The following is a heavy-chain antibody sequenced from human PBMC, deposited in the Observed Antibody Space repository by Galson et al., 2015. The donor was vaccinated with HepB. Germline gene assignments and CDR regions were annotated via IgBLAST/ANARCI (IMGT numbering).Heavy chain of an antibody. CDR2: IIPIFGTA. CDR1: GGTFSSYA. Sequence: SVKVSCKASGGTFSSYAISWVRQAPGQGLEWMGGIIPIFGTANYAQKFQGRVTITADKSTSTAYMELSSLRSEDTAVYYCAEQGLGMTTRPFDYWGQGTLVTVSP. D-gene: IGHD5-24*01. J-gene: IGHJ4*02. V-gene: IGHV1-69*06. CDR3: AEQGLGMTTRPFDY.